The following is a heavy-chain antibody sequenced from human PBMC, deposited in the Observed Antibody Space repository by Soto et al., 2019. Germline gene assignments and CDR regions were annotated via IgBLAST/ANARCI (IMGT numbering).Heavy chain of an antibody. CDR3: ASEPDFWSGYYAGGFDY. Sequence: SETLSLTCTVSGGSISSSSYYWGWIRQPPGKGLEWIGSIYYSGSTYYNPSLKGRVTISVDTSKNQFSLKLSSVTAADTAVYYCASEPDFWSGYYAGGFDYWGQGTLVTVSS. J-gene: IGHJ4*02. CDR1: GGSISSSSYY. D-gene: IGHD3-3*01. CDR2: IYYSGST. V-gene: IGHV4-39*01.